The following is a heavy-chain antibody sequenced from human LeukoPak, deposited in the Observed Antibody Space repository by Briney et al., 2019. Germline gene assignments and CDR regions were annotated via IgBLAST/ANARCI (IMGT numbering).Heavy chain of an antibody. CDR1: GFTFSTYA. Sequence: GGSLRLSCAASGFTFSTYAIHWVRQAPGKGLEGVAVIWYDGSEQYYADSVKGRFIISRDNSKSTSDLQMNSLRAEDTAAYYCAREGDSRWGELSPWGQGTLVTVSA. D-gene: IGHD3-16*02. CDR3: AREGDSRWGELSP. CDR2: IWYDGSEQ. J-gene: IGHJ1*01. V-gene: IGHV3-33*01.